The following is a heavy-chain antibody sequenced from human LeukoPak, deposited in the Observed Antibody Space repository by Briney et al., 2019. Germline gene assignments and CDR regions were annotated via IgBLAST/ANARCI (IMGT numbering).Heavy chain of an antibody. CDR1: GFTFSSYA. Sequence: AGRSLRLSCAASGFTFSSYAMHWVRQAPGKGLEWVAVIRYDGSNKYYADSVKGRFTISRDNSKNTLYLQMNSLRAEDTAVYYCARDQGGGGYFDYWGQGTLVTVSS. CDR2: IRYDGSNK. CDR3: ARDQGGGGYFDY. D-gene: IGHD3-16*01. V-gene: IGHV3-33*08. J-gene: IGHJ4*02.